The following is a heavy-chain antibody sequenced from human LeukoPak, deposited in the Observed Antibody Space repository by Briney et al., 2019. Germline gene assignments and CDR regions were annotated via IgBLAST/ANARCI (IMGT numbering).Heavy chain of an antibody. CDR1: GYTFTNYY. V-gene: IGHV1-46*01. J-gene: IGHJ4*02. Sequence: GESLKISCKASGYTFTNYYIHWVRQAPGHGLEWMGISNPSGDSTNYAQKFQGRVTMTRDTSTSTVYMDLSSLRSEDAAVYYCARWTTTFLDYWGQGTLVTVSS. CDR3: ARWTTTFLDY. D-gene: IGHD1-1*01. CDR2: SNPSGDST.